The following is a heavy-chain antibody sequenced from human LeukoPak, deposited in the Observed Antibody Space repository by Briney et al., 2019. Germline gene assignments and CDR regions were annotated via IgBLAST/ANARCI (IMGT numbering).Heavy chain of an antibody. D-gene: IGHD6-13*01. CDR1: GFTISSYG. CDR2: IRYDGSNK. CDR3: AKDRKKYSSSLGVGYFDL. Sequence: GGSLRLSCAASGFTISSYGMHWVRQTPGKGLEWVAFIRYDGSNKYYADSVKGRFTISRDNSKNTLYLQMNSLRAEDTAVYYCAKDRKKYSSSLGVGYFDLWGRGTLVTVSS. V-gene: IGHV3-30*02. J-gene: IGHJ2*01.